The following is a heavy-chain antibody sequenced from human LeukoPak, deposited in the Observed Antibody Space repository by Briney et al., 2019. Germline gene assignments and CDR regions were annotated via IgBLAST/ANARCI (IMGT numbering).Heavy chain of an antibody. D-gene: IGHD7-27*01. CDR1: GYTFSRYA. V-gene: IGHV7-4-1*02. CDR3: SRDIPNWATDV. J-gene: IGHJ6*02. Sequence: ASVKVSCKASGYTFSRYAIHWVRQAPGQGLEWMGWINTNTGNPTHAQGFTGRFVFSSDTSVSTAYLQISSLKAEDTAVYFCSRDIPNWATDVWGQGTTVTVSS. CDR2: INTNTGNP.